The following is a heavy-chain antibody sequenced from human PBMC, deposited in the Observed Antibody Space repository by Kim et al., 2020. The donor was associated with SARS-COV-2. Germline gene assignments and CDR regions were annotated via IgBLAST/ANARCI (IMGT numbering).Heavy chain of an antibody. D-gene: IGHD3-10*01. V-gene: IGHV3-49*04. CDR1: GFTFGDYA. J-gene: IGHJ4*02. CDR3: TREAPRRFGELLFDY. Sequence: GGSLRLSCTASGFTFGDYAMSWVRQAPGKGLEWVGFIRSKAYGGTTEYAASVKGRFTISRDDSKSIAYLQMNSLKTEDTAVYYCTREAPRRFGELLFDYWGQGTLVTVSS. CDR2: IRSKAYGGTT.